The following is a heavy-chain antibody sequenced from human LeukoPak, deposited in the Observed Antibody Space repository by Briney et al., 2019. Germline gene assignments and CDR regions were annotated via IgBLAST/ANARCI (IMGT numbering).Heavy chain of an antibody. CDR1: GFTFSSYW. CDR3: ARVSSLAVAGFFDY. Sequence: GGSLGLSCAASGFTFSSYWMNWVRQAPGKGLEWVANIKQDGSEKDYVDSVKGRFTISRDNAKNSLYQQMNSLRAEDTAVYYCARVSSLAVAGFFDYWGQGILVTVSS. CDR2: IKQDGSEK. D-gene: IGHD6-19*01. V-gene: IGHV3-7*01. J-gene: IGHJ4*02.